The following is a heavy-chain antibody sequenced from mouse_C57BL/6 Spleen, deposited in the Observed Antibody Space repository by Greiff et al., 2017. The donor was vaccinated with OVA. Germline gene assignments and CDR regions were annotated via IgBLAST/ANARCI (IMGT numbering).Heavy chain of an antibody. D-gene: IGHD4-1*02. Sequence: EVMLVESGGGLVKPGGSLKLSCAASGFTFSDYGMHWVRQAPEKGLEWVAYISSGSSTIYYADTVKGRFTISRDNAKNTLFLQMTSLRSEDTAMYYCARGPTGTGYWYFDVWGTGTTVTVSS. J-gene: IGHJ1*03. CDR1: GFTFSDYG. V-gene: IGHV5-17*01. CDR3: ARGPTGTGYWYFDV. CDR2: ISSGSSTI.